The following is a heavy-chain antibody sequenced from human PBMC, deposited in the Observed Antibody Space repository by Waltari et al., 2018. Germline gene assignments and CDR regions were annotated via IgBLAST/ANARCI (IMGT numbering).Heavy chain of an antibody. D-gene: IGHD3-10*01. CDR1: GYSISSGYY. J-gene: IGHJ3*02. CDR2: IYHSGST. V-gene: IGHV4-38-2*01. CDR3: ARAYYYGSGSYYWDAFDI. Sequence: QVQLQESGPGLVRPSETLSLTCAVSGYSISSGYYWGWTRQPPGRGLGWIGSIYHSGSTYYNPSLKSRVTISVDTSKNQFSLKLSSVTAADTAVYYCARAYYYGSGSYYWDAFDIWGQGTMVTVSS.